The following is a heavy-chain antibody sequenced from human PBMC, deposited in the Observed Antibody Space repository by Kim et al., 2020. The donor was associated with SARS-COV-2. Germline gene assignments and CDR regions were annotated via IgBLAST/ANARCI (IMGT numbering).Heavy chain of an antibody. CDR3: ATSIVVVPAAIPRIYYYYGMDV. CDR1: GYTLTELS. D-gene: IGHD2-2*02. V-gene: IGHV1-24*01. CDR2: FDPEDGET. Sequence: ASVKVSCKVSGYTLTELSMHWVRQAPGKGLEWMGGFDPEDGETIYAQKFQGRVTMTEDTSTDTAYMELSSLRSEDTAVYYCATSIVVVPAAIPRIYYYYGMDVWGQGTMVTVSS. J-gene: IGHJ6*02.